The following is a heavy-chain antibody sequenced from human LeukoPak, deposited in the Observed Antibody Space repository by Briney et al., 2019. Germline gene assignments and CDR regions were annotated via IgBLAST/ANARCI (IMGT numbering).Heavy chain of an antibody. Sequence: PGGSLRLSCAGSGFTFSSHWLHWVRQAPGKGLMWVSRISGDGTITTYADSVKGRFTISRDNAKNTLYLQMNGLRAEDTAVYYCVSPSSGSFDYWGQGTLLTVSS. CDR1: GFTFSSHW. CDR3: VSPSSGSFDY. D-gene: IGHD6-19*01. J-gene: IGHJ4*02. CDR2: ISGDGTIT. V-gene: IGHV3-74*01.